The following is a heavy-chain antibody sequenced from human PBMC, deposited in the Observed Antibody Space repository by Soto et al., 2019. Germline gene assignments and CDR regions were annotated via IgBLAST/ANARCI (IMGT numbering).Heavy chain of an antibody. CDR3: ARGGRRSPGMDV. V-gene: IGHV4-31*03. CDR1: GGSISSGGYY. J-gene: IGHJ6*02. Sequence: QVQLQESGPGLVKPSQTLSLTCTVSGGSISSGGYYWSWIRQHPGKGLEWIGYIYYSGSTYYNPSLKRRVTISEDTSKNQFSLKLSSVTAADTAVYYCARGGRRSPGMDVWGQGTTVTVSS. CDR2: IYYSGST.